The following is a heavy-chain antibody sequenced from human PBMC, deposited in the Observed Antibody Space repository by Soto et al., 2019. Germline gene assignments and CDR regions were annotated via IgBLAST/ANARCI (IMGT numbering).Heavy chain of an antibody. CDR3: ARDRGYS. D-gene: IGHD3-10*01. V-gene: IGHV3-66*01. CDR2: IYSGGST. CDR1: GFSVSNNY. J-gene: IGHJ3*02. Sequence: QLVESGGGLVQPGGSLRLSCAASGFSVSNNYMKWVRQAPGKGLEWVSLIYSGGSTYYADSVKGRFTISRDNSKNTLFLQMNSLRVEDTAVYYCARDRGYSWGQGKMVTVSS.